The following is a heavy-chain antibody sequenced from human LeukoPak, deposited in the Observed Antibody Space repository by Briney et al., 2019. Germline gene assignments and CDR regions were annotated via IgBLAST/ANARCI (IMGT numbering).Heavy chain of an antibody. CDR2: ISYDGSNK. CDR1: GFTFSSYA. J-gene: IGHJ4*02. D-gene: IGHD2-2*01. CDR3: ARSGRRVVPAATYFDY. Sequence: SGGSLRLSCAASGFTFSSYAMHWVRQAPGKGLEWVAVISYDGSNKYYADSVKGRFTISRDNAKNSLYLQMNSLRAEDTAVYYCARSGRRVVPAATYFDYWGQGTLVTVSS. V-gene: IGHV3-30*04.